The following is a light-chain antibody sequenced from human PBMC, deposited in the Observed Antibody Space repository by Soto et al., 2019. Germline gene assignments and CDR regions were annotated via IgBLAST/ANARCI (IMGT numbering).Light chain of an antibody. CDR1: SSDVGGYNY. J-gene: IGLJ2*01. CDR2: EVS. CDR3: SSYIISSTLHVV. V-gene: IGLV2-14*01. Sequence: QSVLTQPASVSGSPGQSITISCSGTSSDVGGYNYVSWYQQHPRKAPKLMIYEVSNRPSGVSNRFSGSKSGNTASLTISGLQAEDEADYYCSSYIISSTLHVVFGGGTKLTVL.